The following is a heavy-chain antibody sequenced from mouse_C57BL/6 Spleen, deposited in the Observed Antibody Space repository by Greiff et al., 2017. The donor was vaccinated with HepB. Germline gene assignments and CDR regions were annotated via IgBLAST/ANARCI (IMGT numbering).Heavy chain of an antibody. Sequence: VQLKESGPGLVKPSQSLSLTCSVTGYSITSGYYWNWIRQFPGNKLEWMGYISYDGSNNYNPSLKNRISITRDTSKNQFFLKLNSVTTEDTATYYCARGTTVGYWYFDVWDTGTTVTVSS. J-gene: IGHJ1*03. CDR3: ARGTTVGYWYFDV. CDR1: GYSITSGYY. D-gene: IGHD1-1*01. V-gene: IGHV3-6*01. CDR2: ISYDGSN.